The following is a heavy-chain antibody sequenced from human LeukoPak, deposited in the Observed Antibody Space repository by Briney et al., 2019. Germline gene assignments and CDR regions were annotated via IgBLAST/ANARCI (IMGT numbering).Heavy chain of an antibody. J-gene: IGHJ4*02. D-gene: IGHD3-22*01. V-gene: IGHV4-59*01. CDR3: ARLLLYYYESSGHYSYFDS. CDR1: GGSINNYY. Sequence: SETLSLTCTVSGGSINNYYWSWIRQPPGKGLEWIGCMYYSGSTNYNPSLKSRVTISVDTSQNQFSLQLSSVTAADTAVYYCARLLLYYYESSGHYSYFDSWGQGTLVTVSS. CDR2: MYYSGST.